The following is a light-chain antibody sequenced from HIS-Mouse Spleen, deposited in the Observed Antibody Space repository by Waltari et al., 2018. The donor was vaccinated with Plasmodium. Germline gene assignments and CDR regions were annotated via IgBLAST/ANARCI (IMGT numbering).Light chain of an antibody. Sequence: SYELTQPPSVSVSPGQTASIPCSGDKLGDKYACWYQQKPGQSPVLVIYQDSKRPSGIPERFPGSNSGNTATLTISGTQAMDEADYYCQAWDSSTAVFGGGTKLTVL. J-gene: IGLJ3*02. CDR1: KLGDKY. CDR3: QAWDSSTAV. V-gene: IGLV3-1*01. CDR2: QDS.